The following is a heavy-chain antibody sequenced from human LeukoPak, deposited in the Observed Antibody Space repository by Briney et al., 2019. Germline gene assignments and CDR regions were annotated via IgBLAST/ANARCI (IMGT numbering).Heavy chain of an antibody. CDR2: ISSSSSTI. CDR1: GFSFSTYS. J-gene: IGHJ4*02. Sequence: PGGSLRLSSAASGFSFSTYSMNWVRQAPGKGLEWISYISSSSSTIYYADSVKGRFTISRDNAKNSLYLQMNSLRDEDTAVYYCARNVAFDYWGQGTLVTVSS. CDR3: ARNVAFDY. D-gene: IGHD1-1*01. V-gene: IGHV3-48*02.